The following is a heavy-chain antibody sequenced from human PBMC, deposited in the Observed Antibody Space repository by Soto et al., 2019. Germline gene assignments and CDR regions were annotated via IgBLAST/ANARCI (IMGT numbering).Heavy chain of an antibody. V-gene: IGHV4-59*01. CDR3: ARYAVAGNGGVRFDY. CDR1: SVSIITYY. D-gene: IGHD6-19*01. CDR2: IYDSGST. Sequence: PSETLSLTCTVSSVSIITYYWIWIRQPPGKGLEWIGYIYDSGSTNYNPSLKSRVTISVDTSKNQFSLKLSSVTAADTAVYYCARYAVAGNGGVRFDYWGQGTLVTVS. J-gene: IGHJ4*02.